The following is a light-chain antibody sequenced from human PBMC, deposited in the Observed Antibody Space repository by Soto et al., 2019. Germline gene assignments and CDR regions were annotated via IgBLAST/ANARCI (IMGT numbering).Light chain of an antibody. Sequence: DIQMTQSPSSLSASVGDRVTITCRASQDISNYLAWCQQKPGKVPKLLIYAASTLQSGVPSRFSGSGSGTDFTLTISRLQPEDVATYYCQKYNSAPLTFGGGTKVDIK. J-gene: IGKJ4*01. CDR3: QKYNSAPLT. CDR1: QDISNY. V-gene: IGKV1-27*01. CDR2: AAS.